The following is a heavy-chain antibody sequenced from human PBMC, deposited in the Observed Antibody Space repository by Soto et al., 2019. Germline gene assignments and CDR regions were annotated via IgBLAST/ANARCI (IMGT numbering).Heavy chain of an antibody. V-gene: IGHV1-69*06. CDR3: AREMDTAMVTNQCFDY. D-gene: IGHD5-18*01. J-gene: IGHJ4*02. Sequence: ASVKVSCKASGGTFSSYAISWVRQAPGQGLEWMGGIIPIFGTANYAQKFQGRVTITADKSTSAAYMELSSLRSEDTAVYYCAREMDTAMVTNQCFDYWGQGTLVTVSS. CDR2: IIPIFGTA. CDR1: GGTFSSYA.